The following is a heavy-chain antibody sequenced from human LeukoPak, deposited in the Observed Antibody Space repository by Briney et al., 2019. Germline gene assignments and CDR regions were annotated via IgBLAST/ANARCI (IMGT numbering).Heavy chain of an antibody. J-gene: IGHJ4*02. D-gene: IGHD6-19*01. CDR2: INPNSGGT. Sequence: EASVKVSCKASGYTFTGYYMHWVRQAPGQGLEWMEWINPNSGGTNYAQKFQGRVTMTRDTSISTAYMELSRLRSDDTAVYYCARDRTRTGYSSGWYHDYWGQGTLVTVSS. V-gene: IGHV1-2*02. CDR1: GYTFTGYY. CDR3: ARDRTRTGYSSGWYHDY.